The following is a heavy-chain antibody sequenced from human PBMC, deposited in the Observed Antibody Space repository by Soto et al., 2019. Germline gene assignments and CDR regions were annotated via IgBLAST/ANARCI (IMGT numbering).Heavy chain of an antibody. V-gene: IGHV4-59*08. Sequence: QVQLQQSGPGLVKPSETLSLTCSVSSGPSSSHNWGWIRQPPGRGLEWIGYVYSTGGTSYTPSLKSLVTISADTSTNHISLTLTSVTAADTAVYYCVRQGIGNLHGRVDVGGQGTTVRVSS. CDR3: VRQGIGNLHGRVDV. D-gene: IGHD1-1*01. CDR2: VYSTGGT. J-gene: IGHJ6*02. CDR1: SGPSSSHN.